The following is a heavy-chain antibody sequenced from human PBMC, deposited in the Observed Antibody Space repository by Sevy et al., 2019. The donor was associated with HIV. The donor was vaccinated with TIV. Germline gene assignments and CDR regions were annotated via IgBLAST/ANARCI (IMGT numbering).Heavy chain of an antibody. V-gene: IGHV1-69*13. CDR2: ITPIFGTA. Sequence: ASVKVSCKASGGTFSSYAISWVRQAPGQGLEWMGGITPIFGTANYAQKFQGRVTITADESTSTAYMELSSLRSEDTAVYYCASNREDFWSGYYTGRGTKFDPWGQGTLVTVSS. CDR1: GGTFSSYA. CDR3: ASNREDFWSGYYTGRGTKFDP. D-gene: IGHD3-3*01. J-gene: IGHJ5*02.